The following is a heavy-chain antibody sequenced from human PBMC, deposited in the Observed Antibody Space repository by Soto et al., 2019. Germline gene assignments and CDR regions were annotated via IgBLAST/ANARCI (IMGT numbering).Heavy chain of an antibody. Sequence: ASVKVSCKASGYTFTGYYMHWVRQAPGQGLAWMGWINPNSGGTNYAQKFQGWVTMTRDTSISTAYMELSRLRSDDTAVYYCARERGYYGAGSYSYYYYGMDVWGQGTTVIVAS. J-gene: IGHJ6*02. CDR1: GYTFTGYY. D-gene: IGHD3-10*01. CDR3: ARERGYYGAGSYSYYYYGMDV. CDR2: INPNSGGT. V-gene: IGHV1-2*04.